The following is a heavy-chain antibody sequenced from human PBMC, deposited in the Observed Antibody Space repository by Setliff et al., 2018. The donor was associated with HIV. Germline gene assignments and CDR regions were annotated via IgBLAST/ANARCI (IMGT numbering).Heavy chain of an antibody. CDR3: ARDLELGRPHEDAFDF. D-gene: IGHD1-26*01. V-gene: IGHV3-7*01. Sequence: PGGSLRLSCAASGFIFSNSWMTWVRQAPGKGLEWVANIKGDGSEQYYVASVKGRFTISRDNSENMLYLQMNSLRVEDTAMYYCARDLELGRPHEDAFDFWGQGTMVTVSS. J-gene: IGHJ3*01. CDR2: IKGDGSEQ. CDR1: GFIFSNSW.